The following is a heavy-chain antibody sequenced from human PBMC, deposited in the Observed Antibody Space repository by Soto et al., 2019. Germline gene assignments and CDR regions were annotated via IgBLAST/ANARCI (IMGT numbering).Heavy chain of an antibody. V-gene: IGHV4-39*01. CDR3: ARSWFGEPDY. Sequence: QLQLQESGPGLVKPSETLSLTCSVSGGSISGSSCYWGWIRQPPGKGLEWIGSIYYSGSTYYNPSLKSRVTLSVDTSKNQFSLKLSSVTAADTAVYYCARSWFGEPDYWGQGTLVTVSS. CDR2: IYYSGST. D-gene: IGHD3-10*01. J-gene: IGHJ4*02. CDR1: GGSISGSSCY.